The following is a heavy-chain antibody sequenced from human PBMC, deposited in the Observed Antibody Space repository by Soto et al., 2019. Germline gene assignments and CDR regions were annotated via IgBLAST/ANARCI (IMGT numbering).Heavy chain of an antibody. CDR3: ARGPRNWGVDY. J-gene: IGHJ4*02. CDR1: GYTYTSYD. V-gene: IGHV1-8*01. D-gene: IGHD7-27*01. Sequence: ASVKVSCKAAGYTYTSYDINWVRQATGQDFEWMGWMNPNSGNTAYAQKFQGRVTMTRDTSKSTAFMELSSLTSEDTAVYYCARGPRNWGVDYWGQGTLVTVSS. CDR2: MNPNSGNT.